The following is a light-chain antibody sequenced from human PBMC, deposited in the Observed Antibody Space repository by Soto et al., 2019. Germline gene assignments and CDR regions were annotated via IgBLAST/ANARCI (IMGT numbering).Light chain of an antibody. V-gene: IGKV3-20*01. CDR2: GAS. Sequence: VMTQSPATLSVSPGERATLSCRASQSVSSRLAWYQQKPGQAPRLLISGASSRATGIPDRFSGSGSGTDFTLTISRLEPEDFALYYGQHYVERSPITFGQGTRLEIK. CDR3: QHYVERSPIT. J-gene: IGKJ5*01. CDR1: QSVSSR.